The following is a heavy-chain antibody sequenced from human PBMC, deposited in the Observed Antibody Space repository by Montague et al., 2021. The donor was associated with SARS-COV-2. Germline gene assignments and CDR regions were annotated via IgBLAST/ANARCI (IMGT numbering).Heavy chain of an antibody. D-gene: IGHD6-19*01. CDR1: GFIFSRYN. V-gene: IGHV3-48*02. J-gene: IGHJ3*01. CDR3: AREGYNSEDAFDF. CDR2: ITSTSTV. Sequence: SLRLSCATSGFIFSRYNMNWVRQAPGKGLEWVADITSTSTVNYADSLKGRFTISRDNDKNSLYLEMNSLRDDDTAMYYCAREGYNSEDAFDFWGQGTMVFVSS.